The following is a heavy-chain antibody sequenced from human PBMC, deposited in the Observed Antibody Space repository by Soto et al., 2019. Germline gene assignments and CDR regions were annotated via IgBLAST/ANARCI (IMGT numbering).Heavy chain of an antibody. CDR1: GFTFSSYS. Sequence: PGGSLRLSCAASGFTFSSYSMNWVRQAPGKGLEWVSSISSSSSNIYYADSVKGQFTISRDNSKNTLNLQLNSLRAEDTAVYYCAKSGTGSATYHYLDYWGQGTLVTVSS. CDR3: AKSGTGSATYHYLDY. V-gene: IGHV3-21*04. J-gene: IGHJ4*02. CDR2: ISSSSSNI. D-gene: IGHD2-8*02.